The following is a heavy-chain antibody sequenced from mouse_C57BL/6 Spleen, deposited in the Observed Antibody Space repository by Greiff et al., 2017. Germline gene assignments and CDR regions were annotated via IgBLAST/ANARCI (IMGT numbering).Heavy chain of an antibody. J-gene: IGHJ3*01. CDR1: GFTFSSYA. Sequence: EVQLVESGGGLVKPGGSLKLSCAASGFTFSSYAMSWVRQTPEKRLEWVATISDGGSYTYYPDNVKGRFTISRDNAKNILYLQMSHLKSEDTARYYCARDGYYWFAYWGQGTLVTVSA. V-gene: IGHV5-4*01. CDR3: ARDGYYWFAY. CDR2: ISDGGSYT. D-gene: IGHD2-3*01.